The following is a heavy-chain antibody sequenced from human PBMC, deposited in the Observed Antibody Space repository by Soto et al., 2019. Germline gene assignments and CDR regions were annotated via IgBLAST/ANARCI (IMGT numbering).Heavy chain of an antibody. CDR3: ARSYYDFWSGYRY. Sequence: ETLSLTCTVSGGSISSYYWSWIRQPPGKGLEWIGYIYYSGSTNYNPSLKSRVTISVDTSKNQFSLKLSSVTAADTAVYYCARSYYDFWSGYRYWGQGTLVTVSS. CDR2: IYYSGST. D-gene: IGHD3-3*01. V-gene: IGHV4-59*01. CDR1: GGSISSYY. J-gene: IGHJ4*02.